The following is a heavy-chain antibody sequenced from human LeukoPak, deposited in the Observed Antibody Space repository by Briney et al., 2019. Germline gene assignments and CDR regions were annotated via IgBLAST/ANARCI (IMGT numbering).Heavy chain of an antibody. D-gene: IGHD2-2*01. CDR2: IWYDGSHD. CDR1: GFTFSHYA. CDR3: AKEGDYCSSSGCHKRGIHY. Sequence: GGSLRLSCAASGFTFSHYAMHWVRQAPGKGLEWVAVIWYDGSHDTYTDSVKGRFTVSRDNFKNALHLQMNSLRVEDTAVYYCAKEGDYCSSSGCHKRGIHYWGQGTLVTVSS. V-gene: IGHV3-33*06. J-gene: IGHJ4*02.